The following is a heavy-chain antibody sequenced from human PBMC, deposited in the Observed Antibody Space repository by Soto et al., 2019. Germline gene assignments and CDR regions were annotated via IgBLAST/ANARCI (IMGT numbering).Heavy chain of an antibody. V-gene: IGHV3-74*01. D-gene: IGHD1-26*01. CDR3: ARALVWSGSYYAFDY. J-gene: IGHJ4*02. Sequence: GGSLRLSCAAPGFTFSSYWMYWVRQAPGKGLAWVSRINSDGSSTTYADSVKGRFTISRDNAKNTLYLQMNSLRAEDTAVYYCARALVWSGSYYAFDYWGQGTLVTVSS. CDR2: INSDGSST. CDR1: GFTFSSYW.